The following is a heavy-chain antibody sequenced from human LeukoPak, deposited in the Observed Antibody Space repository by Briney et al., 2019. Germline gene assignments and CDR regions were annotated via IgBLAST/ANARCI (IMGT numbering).Heavy chain of an antibody. D-gene: IGHD3-16*01. CDR1: GGTFSSYA. CDR2: IIPIFGTA. V-gene: IGHV1-69*13. CDR3: ARDLNYYGWGRYPYTDAFYI. Sequence: SVKVSCKASGGTFSSYAISWVRQAPGQGLEWMGGIIPIFGTANYAQKFQGRVTITADESTSTAYMELSSLRSEDTAVCYCARDLNYYGWGRYPYTDAFYIWGQGKMGTASS. J-gene: IGHJ3*02.